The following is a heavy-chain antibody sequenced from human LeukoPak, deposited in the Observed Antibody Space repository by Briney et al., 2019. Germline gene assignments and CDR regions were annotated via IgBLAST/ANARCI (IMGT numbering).Heavy chain of an antibody. Sequence: GGSLRLSCAASRFTFSSYEMNWIRQAPGKGLEWVSYISSSGSTIYYADSVKGRFTISRDNANNSLYLQMNSLRAEGTGVYYCVRGRDGYNRSPVDYWGQGTLVTVSS. D-gene: IGHD5-24*01. V-gene: IGHV3-48*03. CDR3: VRGRDGYNRSPVDY. CDR1: RFTFSSYE. J-gene: IGHJ4*02. CDR2: ISSSGSTI.